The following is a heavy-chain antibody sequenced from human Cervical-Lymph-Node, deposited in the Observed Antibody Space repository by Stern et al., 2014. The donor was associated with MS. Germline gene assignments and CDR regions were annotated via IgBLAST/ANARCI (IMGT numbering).Heavy chain of an antibody. CDR2: FYHTGSA. V-gene: IGHV4-4*02. D-gene: IGHD2-2*01. CDR3: ARDQGFQLMNS. Sequence: QVQLQESGPGLVRPSGTLSLTCAVSGDSIRNDNWWRWVRQPPGKGLEWIGKFYHTGSANYDPSLKSRVTISVDKSKNQFSLRLTSMTAADTAVYYCARDQGFQLMNSWGQGTLVIVSS. J-gene: IGHJ4*02. CDR1: GDSIRNDNW.